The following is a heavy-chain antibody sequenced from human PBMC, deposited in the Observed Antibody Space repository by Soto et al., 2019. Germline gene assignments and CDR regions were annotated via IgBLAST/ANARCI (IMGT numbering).Heavy chain of an antibody. D-gene: IGHD5-12*01. CDR2: IWYDGSNK. J-gene: IGHJ4*02. CDR3: AREAGGYDYYFDY. V-gene: IGHV3-33*01. CDR1: GFTFSSYG. Sequence: GGSLRLSCAASGFTFSSYGMHWVRQAPGKGLEWVAVIWYDGSNKYYADSVKGRFTISRDNSKNTLYLQMNSLRAEDTAVYYCAREAGGYDYYFDYWGQGTLVTVSS.